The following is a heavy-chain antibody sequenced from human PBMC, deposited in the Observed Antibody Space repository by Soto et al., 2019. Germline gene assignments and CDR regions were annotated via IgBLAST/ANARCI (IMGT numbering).Heavy chain of an antibody. D-gene: IGHD4-17*01. CDR2: IIPILGVA. CDR1: GSTFSNYT. V-gene: IGHV1-69*02. CDR3: ARVAEMGTVTKGFYYCMGG. J-gene: IGHJ6*03. Sequence: QVQLVQSGAEVKKPGASVKVSCKASGSTFSNYTISWVRQAPGQGLEWMGRIIPILGVANYAQKFQGRVTITADNATSTVDMEMSSVRSEVTAVYYCARVAEMGTVTKGFYYCMGGWGEGTTVTVSS.